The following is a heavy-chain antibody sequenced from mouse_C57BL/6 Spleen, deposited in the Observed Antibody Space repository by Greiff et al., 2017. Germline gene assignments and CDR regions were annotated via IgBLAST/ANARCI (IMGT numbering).Heavy chain of an antibody. D-gene: IGHD1-1*01. Sequence: EVKVEESGTVLARPGASVKMSCKTSGYTFTSYWMHWVKQRPGQGLEWIGAIYPGNSDTSYNQKFKGKAKLTAVTSASPAYMELSSLTNEDSAVYSCTRAAYYGSSYGYFDVWGTGTTVTVSA. CDR1: GYTFTSYW. CDR2: IYPGNSDT. V-gene: IGHV1-5*01. CDR3: TRAAYYGSSYGYFDV. J-gene: IGHJ1*03.